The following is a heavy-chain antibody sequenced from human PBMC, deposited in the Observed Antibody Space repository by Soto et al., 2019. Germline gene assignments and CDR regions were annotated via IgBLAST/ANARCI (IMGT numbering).Heavy chain of an antibody. CDR2: INHSGST. V-gene: IGHV4-34*01. Sequence: SETLSLTCAVYGGSFSGYYWSWIRQPPGKGLEWIGEINHSGSTNYNPSLKSRVTISVDTSKNQFSLKLSSVTAADTAVYYCARRIAARLAYYYYYGMDVWGQGTTVTVSS. CDR3: ARRIAARLAYYYYYGMDV. J-gene: IGHJ6*02. CDR1: GGSFSGYY. D-gene: IGHD6-6*01.